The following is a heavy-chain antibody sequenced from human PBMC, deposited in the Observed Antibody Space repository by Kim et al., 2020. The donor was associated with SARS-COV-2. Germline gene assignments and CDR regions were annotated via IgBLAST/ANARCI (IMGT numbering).Heavy chain of an antibody. Sequence: DARTGRSTMCRDNTKNRVYVQMNSVRAEDTAVYYCAEDGYSYGDPHCSFDYWGQGTLVTVSS. J-gene: IGHJ4*02. D-gene: IGHD5-18*01. V-gene: IGHV3-30*02. CDR3: AEDGYSYGDPHCSFDY.